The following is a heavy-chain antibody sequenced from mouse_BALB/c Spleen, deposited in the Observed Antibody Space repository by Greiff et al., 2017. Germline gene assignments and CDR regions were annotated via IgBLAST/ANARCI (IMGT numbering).Heavy chain of an antibody. CDR1: GFNIKDYY. J-gene: IGHJ3*01. CDR2: IDPENGNT. V-gene: IGHV14-1*02. CDR3: ARSGDYPFAY. Sequence: EVKLVESGAELVRPGALVKLSCKASGFNIKDYYMHWVKQRPEQGLEWIGWIDPENGNTIYDPKFQGKASITADTSSNTAYLQLSSLTSEDTAVYYCARSGDYPFAYWGQGTLVTVSA. D-gene: IGHD2-4*01.